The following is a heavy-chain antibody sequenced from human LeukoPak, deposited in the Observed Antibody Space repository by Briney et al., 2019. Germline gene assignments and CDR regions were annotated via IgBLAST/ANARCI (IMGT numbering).Heavy chain of an antibody. CDR3: AREGKNAYVWGSSRQASYFDY. V-gene: IGHV4-59*01. CDR1: GGSISSYY. D-gene: IGHD3-16*02. Sequence: SETLSLTCTVSGGSISSYYWSWIRQPPGKGLEWIGYIYYSGSTNYNPSLKSRVTISVDTSKNQFSLKLSSVTAADTAVYYCAREGKNAYVWGSSRQASYFDYWGQGTLVTVSP. CDR2: IYYSGST. J-gene: IGHJ4*02.